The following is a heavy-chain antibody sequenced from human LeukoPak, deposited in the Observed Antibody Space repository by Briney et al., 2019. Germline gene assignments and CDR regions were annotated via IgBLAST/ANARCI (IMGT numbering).Heavy chain of an antibody. Sequence: SETLSLTCTVSNYSISSGYYWGWIRQPPGKGLEWIGYIYYSGSTNYNPSLKSRVTISVDTSKNQFSLKLSSVTAADTAVYYCARGIFIWFGELSGWFDPWGQGTLVTVSS. D-gene: IGHD3-10*01. CDR1: NYSISSGYY. J-gene: IGHJ5*02. CDR2: IYYSGST. CDR3: ARGIFIWFGELSGWFDP. V-gene: IGHV4-61*01.